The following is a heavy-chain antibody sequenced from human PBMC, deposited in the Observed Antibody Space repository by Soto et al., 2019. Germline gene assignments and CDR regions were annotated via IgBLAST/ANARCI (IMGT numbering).Heavy chain of an antibody. V-gene: IGHV3-48*02. D-gene: IGHD4-17*01. CDR1: GFTFSSYS. J-gene: IGHJ6*02. CDR3: ARAKTYGNYLFTDYYYYGMDV. Sequence: GGSLRLSCAASGFTFSSYSMNWVRQAPGKGLEWVSYISSSSSTIYYADSVKGRFTISRDNAKNSLYLQMNSLRDEDTAVYYCARAKTYGNYLFTDYYYYGMDVWGQGTTVTVSS. CDR2: ISSSSSTI.